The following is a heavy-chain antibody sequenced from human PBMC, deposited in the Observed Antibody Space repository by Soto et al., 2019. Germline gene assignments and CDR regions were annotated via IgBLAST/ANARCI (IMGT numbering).Heavy chain of an antibody. CDR2: IWYDGSNK. CDR3: AREGMAPYSSSWYAFDI. CDR1: GFTFSSYG. V-gene: IGHV3-33*01. Sequence: GGSLRLSCAASGFTFSSYGMHWVRQAPGKGLEWVAVIWYDGSNKYYADSVKGRFTISRDNSKNTLYLQMNSLRAEDTAVYYCAREGMAPYSSSWYAFDIWGQGTMVTVSS. J-gene: IGHJ3*02. D-gene: IGHD6-13*01.